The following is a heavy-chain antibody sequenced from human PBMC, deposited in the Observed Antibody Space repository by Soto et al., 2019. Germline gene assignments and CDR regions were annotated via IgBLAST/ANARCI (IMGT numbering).Heavy chain of an antibody. V-gene: IGHV2-5*01. CDR2: IYWNDDK. CDR3: AHRRGAARPTTHWCGP. Sequence: SGPTLVNPTQTLTLTCTFSGFSLSTSGVGVGWIRQPPGKALEWLALIYWNDDKRYSPSLKSRLTITKDTSKNQVVLTMTNMDSLDTATYDCAHRRGAARPTTHWCGPWGQGTLVTVAS. J-gene: IGHJ5*02. CDR1: GFSLSTSGVG. D-gene: IGHD6-6*01.